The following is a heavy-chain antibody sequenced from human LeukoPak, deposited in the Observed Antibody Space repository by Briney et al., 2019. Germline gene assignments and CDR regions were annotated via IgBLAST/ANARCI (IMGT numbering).Heavy chain of an antibody. D-gene: IGHD5-18*01. V-gene: IGHV3-9*03. CDR3: TRASGYSSGAVDY. Sequence: PGGSLRLSCAASGFTFDDYAMHWVRQPPGKGLEWVSGISWNSGSIGYADSVKGRFTISTDNAKSTLYLQMNSLRADDMALYYCTRASGYSSGAVDYWGQGTLVTVSS. J-gene: IGHJ4*02. CDR2: ISWNSGSI. CDR1: GFTFDDYA.